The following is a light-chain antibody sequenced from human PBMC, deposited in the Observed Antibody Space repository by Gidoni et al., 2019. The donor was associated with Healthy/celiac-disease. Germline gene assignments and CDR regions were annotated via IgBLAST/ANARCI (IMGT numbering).Light chain of an antibody. Sequence: EIVLPQSPGTLSLSPGERATLSCMASQSVSSSYLAWYQQKPGQAPRLLIYGASSRATGIPDRFSGSGSGTDFTLTISRLEPEDFAVYYCQQYGSSPKTFGQGTKVEIK. CDR3: QQYGSSPKT. CDR2: GAS. V-gene: IGKV3-20*01. J-gene: IGKJ1*01. CDR1: QSVSSSY.